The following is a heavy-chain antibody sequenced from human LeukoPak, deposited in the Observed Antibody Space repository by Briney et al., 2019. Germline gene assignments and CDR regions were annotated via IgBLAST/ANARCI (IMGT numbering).Heavy chain of an antibody. CDR3: GRDRPNDY. CDR2: ISSSSSYI. J-gene: IGHJ4*02. D-gene: IGHD6-6*01. V-gene: IGHV3-21*01. Sequence: GESLKISCAASGFTFSSYTMNWVRQAPGKGLEWVSSISSSSSYIFYADSVKGRFTISRDNPKNSLYLQMNSLRAEDTAVYYCGRDRPNDYWGQGTLVTVSS. CDR1: GFTFSSYT.